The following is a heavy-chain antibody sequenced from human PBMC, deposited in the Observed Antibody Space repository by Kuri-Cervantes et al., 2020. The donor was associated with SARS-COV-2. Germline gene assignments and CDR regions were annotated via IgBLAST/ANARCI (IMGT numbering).Heavy chain of an antibody. CDR1: GFTFSSYE. V-gene: IGHV3-48*03. CDR2: ISSSGSTI. CDR3: ARAFQVGATTRVDY. J-gene: IGHJ4*02. Sequence: GGSLRLSCAASGFTFSSYEMNWVRQAPGKGLEWVSYISSSGSTIDYADSVKGRFTISRDNAKNSLYLQMNSLRAEDTAVYYCARAFQVGATTRVDYWGQGTLVTVSS. D-gene: IGHD1-26*01.